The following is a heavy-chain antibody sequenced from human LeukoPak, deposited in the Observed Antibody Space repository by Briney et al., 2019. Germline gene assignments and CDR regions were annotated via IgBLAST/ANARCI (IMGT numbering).Heavy chain of an antibody. CDR2: ISYDGSNK. CDR3: ARDGVVRGVIYRYGMDV. CDR1: GFTFSSYA. D-gene: IGHD3-10*01. J-gene: IGHJ6*02. Sequence: PGGSLRLSCAASGFTFSSYAMHWVRQAPGKGLEWVAVISYDGSNKYYADSVKGRFTISRDNSKNTLYLQMNSLRAEDTAVYYCARDGVVRGVIYRYGMDVWGQGTTVTVSS. V-gene: IGHV3-30-3*01.